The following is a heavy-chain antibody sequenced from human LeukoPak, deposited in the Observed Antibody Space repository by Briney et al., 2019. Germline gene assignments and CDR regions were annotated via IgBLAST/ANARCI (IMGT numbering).Heavy chain of an antibody. Sequence: DSVKVSCKASGYTFTSYYMHWVRQAPGQGLELMGIINPSGGSTSYAQKFQGRVTMTRDTSTSTVYMELSSLRSEDTAVYYCARESGSGSSRRDFDYWGQGTLVTVSS. V-gene: IGHV1-46*01. CDR1: GYTFTSYY. D-gene: IGHD6-13*01. CDR2: INPSGGST. CDR3: ARESGSGSSRRDFDY. J-gene: IGHJ4*02.